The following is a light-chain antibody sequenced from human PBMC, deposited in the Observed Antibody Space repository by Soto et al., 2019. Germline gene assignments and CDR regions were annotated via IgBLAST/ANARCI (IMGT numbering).Light chain of an antibody. CDR1: NNDIGAYNS. J-gene: IGLJ2*01. Sequence: QAALTQPASVSASPGQSITISCTGTNNDIGAYNSVSWYQQHPGKAPQLMIYDASYRPSGISSRFSGSKSGNTASLTISGLQADDDADYYCASYTSAKIRVFGGGTKLTVL. CDR2: DAS. V-gene: IGLV2-14*01. CDR3: ASYTSAKIRV.